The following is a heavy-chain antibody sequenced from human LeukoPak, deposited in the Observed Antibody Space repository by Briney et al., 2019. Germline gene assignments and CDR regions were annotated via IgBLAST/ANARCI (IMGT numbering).Heavy chain of an antibody. V-gene: IGHV4-59*01. Sequence: PSETLSLTCTVSGGSISSYYWGWIRQPPGKGLEWIGYIYYSGSTNYNPSLKSRVTISVDTSKNQFSLKLSSVTAADTAVYYCARDLGPYCSSTSCPDWFDPWGQGTLVTVSS. J-gene: IGHJ5*02. CDR2: IYYSGST. CDR1: GGSISSYY. CDR3: ARDLGPYCSSTSCPDWFDP. D-gene: IGHD2-2*01.